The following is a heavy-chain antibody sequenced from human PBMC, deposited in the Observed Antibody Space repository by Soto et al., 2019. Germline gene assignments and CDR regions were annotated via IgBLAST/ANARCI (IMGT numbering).Heavy chain of an antibody. CDR3: ARAVSPYFGTWFDP. J-gene: IGHJ5*02. D-gene: IGHD3-10*01. CDR1: GGSISSGNSYS. V-gene: IGHV4-30-2*01. Sequence: SETLSLTCAVSGGSISSGNSYSWAWIRQPPGRGLEWIGSISQTGATSYNPSLKSRVSVSLDKSKNQFSLRLSSVTAADMAVYYCARAVSPYFGTWFDPWGQGTLVTVSS. CDR2: ISQTGAT.